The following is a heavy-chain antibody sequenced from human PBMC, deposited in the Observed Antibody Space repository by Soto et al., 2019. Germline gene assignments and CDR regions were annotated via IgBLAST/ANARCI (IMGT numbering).Heavy chain of an antibody. J-gene: IGHJ3*02. CDR1: GYTLTELS. CDR2: FDPEDGET. V-gene: IGHV1-24*01. Sequence: ASVKVSCKVSGYTLTELSMHRVRQAPGKGLEWMGGFDPEDGETIYAQKFQGRVTMTEDTSTDTAYMELSSLRSEDTAVYYCATDRTSNGDYVANAFDIWGQGTMVNVSS. CDR3: ATDRTSNGDYVANAFDI. D-gene: IGHD4-17*01.